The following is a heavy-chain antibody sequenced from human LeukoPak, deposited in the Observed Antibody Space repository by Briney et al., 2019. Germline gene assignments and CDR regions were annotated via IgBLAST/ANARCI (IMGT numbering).Heavy chain of an antibody. J-gene: IGHJ4*02. Sequence: SETLSLTCTVSGYSISSGYYWGWIRQPPGKGLEWIGSIYHSGSTHYNPSLKSRVTISVDTSKNQFSLKLSSVTAADTAVYYCARDGQRDHDSSGTGYWGQGTLVTVSS. D-gene: IGHD3-22*01. CDR2: IYHSGST. V-gene: IGHV4-38-2*02. CDR3: ARDGQRDHDSSGTGY. CDR1: GYSISSGYY.